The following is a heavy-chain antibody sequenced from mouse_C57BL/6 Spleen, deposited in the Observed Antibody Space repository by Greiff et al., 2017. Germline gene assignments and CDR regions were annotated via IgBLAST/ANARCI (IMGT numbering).Heavy chain of an antibody. V-gene: IGHV5-17*01. CDR1: GFTFSDYG. D-gene: IGHD1-1*01. CDR2: ISSGSSTI. J-gene: IGHJ1*03. CDR3: ARQDGNWYFGV. Sequence: VQLQQSGGGLVKPGGSLKLSCAASGFTFSDYGMHWVRQAPEKGLEWVAYISSGSSTIYYADTVKGRFTISRDNAKNTLFLQMTSLRSEDTAMYYCARQDGNWYFGVWGTGTTVTVSS.